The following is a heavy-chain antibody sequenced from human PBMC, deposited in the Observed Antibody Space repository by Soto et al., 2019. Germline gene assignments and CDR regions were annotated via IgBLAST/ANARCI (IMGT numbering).Heavy chain of an antibody. CDR2: ISSKANNYAT. CDR3: SREYGFGY. D-gene: IGHD4-17*01. CDR1: GFTFSGSA. V-gene: IGHV3-73*01. Sequence: GGSLRLSCAASGFTFSGSAMHWVRQASGRGLEWVARISSKANNYATEYAESVKGRFTIFRDDSKNTAFLQMNSLKAEDTAVYYCSREYGFGYWGQGALVTVSS. J-gene: IGHJ4*02.